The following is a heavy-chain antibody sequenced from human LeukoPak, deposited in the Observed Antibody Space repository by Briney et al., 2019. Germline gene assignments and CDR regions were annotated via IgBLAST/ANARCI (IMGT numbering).Heavy chain of an antibody. CDR1: GFTFSSYA. J-gene: IGHJ4*02. Sequence: GGSLRLSCAPSGFTFSSYAMSWVRQAPGKGLEWVSAISGSGGSTYYADSVKGRFTISRDNSKNTLYLQMNSLRAEDTAVYYCAKDLGYCSGGSCYPQGYWGPGTLVTVSS. V-gene: IGHV3-23*01. CDR2: ISGSGGST. CDR3: AKDLGYCSGGSCYPQGY. D-gene: IGHD2-15*01.